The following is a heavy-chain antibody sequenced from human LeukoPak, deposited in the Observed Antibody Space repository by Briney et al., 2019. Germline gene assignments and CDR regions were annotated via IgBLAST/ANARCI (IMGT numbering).Heavy chain of an antibody. CDR1: GFTFSSYA. J-gene: IGHJ3*02. Sequence: PGRSLRLSCAASGFTFSSYAMHWVRQAPGKGLEWVSTISASGRSTYYADSVKGRFTISRDNSKNTLYLQMNSLRAEDTAVYYCAKGESIAIDAFDIWGQGTMVTVSS. D-gene: IGHD6-6*01. CDR2: ISASGRST. CDR3: AKGESIAIDAFDI. V-gene: IGHV3-23*01.